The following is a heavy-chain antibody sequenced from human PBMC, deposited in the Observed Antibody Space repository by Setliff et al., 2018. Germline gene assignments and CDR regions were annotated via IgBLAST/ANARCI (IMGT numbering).Heavy chain of an antibody. CDR3: ARVGVPSGYWYYLDY. CDR1: GYTFTGYS. Sequence: VASVKVSCKASGYTFTGYSIHWVRQAPGQGLEWMGWITPNSGGTNYAQKFKGRVTMTRDTPITTVHMELRRLTSDDTAIYYCARVGVPSGYWYYLDYWGQGTQVTVSS. CDR2: ITPNSGGT. V-gene: IGHV1-2*02. D-gene: IGHD3-22*01. J-gene: IGHJ4*02.